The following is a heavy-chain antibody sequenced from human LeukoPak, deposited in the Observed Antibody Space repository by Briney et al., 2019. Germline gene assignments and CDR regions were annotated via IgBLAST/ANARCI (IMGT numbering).Heavy chain of an antibody. D-gene: IGHD6-13*01. V-gene: IGHV1-18*01. CDR3: ARVAAADYFDY. J-gene: IGHJ4*02. Sequence: GASVKVSRKCSGYTFISYGFSWVRHRPAQGLEWMGWNNPYNGNTNYAQKLQGRVTMTTDTSTSTAYMELKSLRSDDTAVYYCARVAAADYFDYWGQGTLVTVSS. CDR2: NNPYNGNT. CDR1: GYTFISYG.